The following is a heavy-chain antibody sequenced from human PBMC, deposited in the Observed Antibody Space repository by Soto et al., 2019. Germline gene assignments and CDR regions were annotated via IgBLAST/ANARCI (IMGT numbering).Heavy chain of an antibody. D-gene: IGHD3-16*01. CDR2: IIPIFGTV. CDR1: GGTFRTYA. CDR3: AKGAGAGTPTSYNYAGMDV. J-gene: IGHJ6*02. V-gene: IGHV1-69*12. Sequence: QVQLLQSGAEVKKPGSSVRVSCEASGGTFRTYAISWVRQAPGQGLEWMGEIIPIFGTVNYAQKFQGRVTITADEATTTVYMDRRSARSEDTAVYDGAKGAGAGTPTSYNYAGMDVWGQGTTVTVSS.